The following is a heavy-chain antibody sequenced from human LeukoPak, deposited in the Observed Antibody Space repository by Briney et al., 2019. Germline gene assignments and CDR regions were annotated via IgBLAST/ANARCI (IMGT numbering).Heavy chain of an antibody. CDR1: GFTFDDYA. J-gene: IGHJ4*02. V-gene: IGHV3-9*01. CDR3: AKDIFVVVTGIDY. Sequence: GGSLRLSCAASGFTFDDYAMHWVRQAPGKGLEWVSGISWNSGSIGYADSVKGRFTISRDNAKNSLYLRMNSLRAEDTALYYCAKDIFVVVTGIDYWGQGTLVTVSS. D-gene: IGHD2-21*02. CDR2: ISWNSGSI.